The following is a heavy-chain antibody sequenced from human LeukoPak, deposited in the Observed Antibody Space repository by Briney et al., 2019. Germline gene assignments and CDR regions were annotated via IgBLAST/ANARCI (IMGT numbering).Heavy chain of an antibody. CDR3: ARDVGRGYGLDY. J-gene: IGHJ4*02. CDR1: GYTFTSYG. D-gene: IGHD3-3*01. Sequence: ASVKVSCKASGYTFTSYGISWVRQAPGQGLEWMGWISAYNGNTDYAQSLQGRVTMTLDTSTSTVYMELRSLRSDDTAVYYFARDVGRGYGLDYWGQGTLVTVSS. CDR2: ISAYNGNT. V-gene: IGHV1-18*01.